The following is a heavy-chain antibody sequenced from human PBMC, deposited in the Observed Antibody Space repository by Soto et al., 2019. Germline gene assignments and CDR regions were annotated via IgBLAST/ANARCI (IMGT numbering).Heavy chain of an antibody. CDR2: ISWNSGSI. CDR3: AKDFYDSYGMDV. V-gene: IGHV3-9*01. J-gene: IGHJ6*02. CDR1: GFTFDDYA. Sequence: GGSLRLSCAASGFTFDDYAMHWVRQAPGKGLEWVSGISWNSGSIGYADSVKGRFTISRDNAKNSLYLQMNSLRAEDTALYYCAKDFYDSYGMDVWGQGTTVTVSS. D-gene: IGHD3-9*01.